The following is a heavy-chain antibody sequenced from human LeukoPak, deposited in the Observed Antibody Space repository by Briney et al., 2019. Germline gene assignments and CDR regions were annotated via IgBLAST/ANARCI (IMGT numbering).Heavy chain of an antibody. J-gene: IGHJ6*02. D-gene: IGHD3-3*01. CDR2: INPNSGGT. CDR3: ERAGDFWTYGMDV. V-gene: IGHV1-2*02. CDR1: GYTFTGYY. Sequence: SVNVSCKASGYTFTGYYMHGVRQAPGQWLEWMGWINPNSGGTNYAQKFQGRVTMTRDTSISTAYMELSRMRSEDTAVYYCERAGDFWTYGMDVWGQGTTVTVSS.